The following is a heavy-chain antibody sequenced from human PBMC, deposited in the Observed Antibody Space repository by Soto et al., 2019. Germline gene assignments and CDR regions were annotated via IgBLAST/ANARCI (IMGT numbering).Heavy chain of an antibody. CDR2: IYYSGST. CDR1: GGSISISNYY. J-gene: IGHJ4*02. D-gene: IGHD3-22*01. Sequence: PSETLSVTCTVSGGSISISNYYWGWIRQPPGKGLEWIGRIYYSGSTYYNPSLKSRVTISVDTSKNQFSLTLSSVTAADTALYFCARHGHYYDSSGNWYYVDYWGQGTQVTVSA. V-gene: IGHV4-39*01. CDR3: ARHGHYYDSSGNWYYVDY.